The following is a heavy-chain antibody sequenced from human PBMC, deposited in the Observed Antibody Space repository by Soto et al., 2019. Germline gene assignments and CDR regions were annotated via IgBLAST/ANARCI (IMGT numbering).Heavy chain of an antibody. J-gene: IGHJ6*02. CDR1: GFTFSSYG. CDR3: ASEYCSGGRCYYYGMDV. CDR2: IWYDGSNK. D-gene: IGHD2-15*01. Sequence: QVQLVESGGGVVQPGRSLRLSCAASGFTFSSYGMHWVRQAPGKGLEWVAVIWYDGSNKYYADSVKGRFTISRDNSKNTLYLQMNSLRADDTAVYYCASEYCSGGRCYYYGMDVWGQGTTVTVSS. V-gene: IGHV3-33*01.